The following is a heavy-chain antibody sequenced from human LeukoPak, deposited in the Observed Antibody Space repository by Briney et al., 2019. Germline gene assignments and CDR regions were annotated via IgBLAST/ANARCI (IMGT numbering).Heavy chain of an antibody. Sequence: GGSLRLSCAASGFSFSNYAMSWVRQAPGRALEWVSGISASGGSTYYADSVKGRFTVSRDNSKNTLYLQMNSLSAEDTALYYCAKELGYCSSASCFPFDYWGQGTLVTVSS. CDR2: ISASGGST. CDR1: GFSFSNYA. J-gene: IGHJ4*02. D-gene: IGHD2-2*01. CDR3: AKELGYCSSASCFPFDY. V-gene: IGHV3-23*01.